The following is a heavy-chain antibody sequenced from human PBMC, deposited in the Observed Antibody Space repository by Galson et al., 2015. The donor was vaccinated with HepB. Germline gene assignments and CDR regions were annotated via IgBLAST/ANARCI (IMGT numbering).Heavy chain of an antibody. V-gene: IGHV1-69*04. CDR1: GGTFSSYT. CDR3: AREIGCSSGYDFQH. D-gene: IGHD6-25*01. CDR2: IIHILGIA. J-gene: IGHJ1*01. Sequence: SVKVSCKASGGTFSSYTISWVRQAPGQGLEWMGRIIHILGIANYTQKFQGRVTITADKSTSTAYMELSSLRSEDTAVYYCAREIGCSSGYDFQHWGQGTLVTVSS.